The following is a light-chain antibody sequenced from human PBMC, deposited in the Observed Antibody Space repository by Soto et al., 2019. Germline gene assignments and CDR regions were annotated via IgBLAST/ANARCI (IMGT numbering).Light chain of an antibody. Sequence: QSVLTQPPSVSAAPGQKVTISCSGSSSNIGNNYVSWYQQLPGTAPKLLIYDSNKRPSGIPDRFSGSTSGTSATLGITGLQTGDEAGYYCGTWDNSLSAVVFGGGTKLTVL. CDR2: DSN. J-gene: IGLJ2*01. CDR3: GTWDNSLSAVV. V-gene: IGLV1-51*01. CDR1: SSNIGNNY.